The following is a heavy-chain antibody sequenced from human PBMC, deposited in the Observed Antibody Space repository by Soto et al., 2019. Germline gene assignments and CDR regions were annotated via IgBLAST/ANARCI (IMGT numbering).Heavy chain of an antibody. CDR1: GFTFSDYY. J-gene: IGHJ4*02. V-gene: IGHV3-11*06. CDR2: ISSSSSYT. D-gene: IGHD3-22*01. CDR3: ARDRGYYDSSSYLYY. Sequence: QVQLVESGGGLVKPGGSLRLSCAASGFTFSDYYMSWIRQAPGKGLEWVSYISSSSSYTNYADSVKGRFTISRDNAKNSLYLQMNSMRAEDTAVYYCARDRGYYDSSSYLYYWGQGTLVTVSS.